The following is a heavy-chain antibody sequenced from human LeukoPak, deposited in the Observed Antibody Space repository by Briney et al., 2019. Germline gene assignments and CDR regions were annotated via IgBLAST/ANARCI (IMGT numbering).Heavy chain of an antibody. CDR1: GFTFSSYA. CDR2: ISGSGGST. CDR3: AKDPRTGYCSSTSCYTDYYYYYMDV. V-gene: IGHV3-23*01. Sequence: GGSLRLSCAASGFTFSSYAMSWVRQAPGKGLEWVSAISGSGGSTYYADSVKDRFTISRDNSKNTLYLQMNSLRAEDTAVYYCAKDPRTGYCSSTSCYTDYYYYYMDVWGKGTTVTVSS. J-gene: IGHJ6*03. D-gene: IGHD2-2*02.